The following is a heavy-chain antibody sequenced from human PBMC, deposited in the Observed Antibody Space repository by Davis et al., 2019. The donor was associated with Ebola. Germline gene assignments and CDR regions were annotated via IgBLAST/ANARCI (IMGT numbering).Heavy chain of an antibody. V-gene: IGHV4-39*01. CDR3: ATHSGGSYYYFDY. D-gene: IGHD1-26*01. CDR1: GGSISTYY. Sequence: SETLSLTCTVSGGSISTYYWGWIRQPPGKGLEWIGSIYYSGSTYYNPSLKSRVTISVDTSKNQFSLNLSSVTAADTAVYYCATHSGGSYYYFDYWGQGTLVTVSS. J-gene: IGHJ4*02. CDR2: IYYSGST.